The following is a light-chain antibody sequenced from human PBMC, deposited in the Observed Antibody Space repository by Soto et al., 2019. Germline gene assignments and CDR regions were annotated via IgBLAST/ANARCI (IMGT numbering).Light chain of an antibody. Sequence: QSVLTQPPSVSGAPGQRVTISCTGSSSNIGAGYDVHWYQQLPGTAPKLLIYGNSNRPSGVPDRFSGSKSGASASLAITGPQAEDEADDYWQCYESSQRGSDVFGTGTKLTVL. CDR2: GNS. CDR1: SSNIGAGYD. V-gene: IGLV1-40*01. J-gene: IGLJ1*01. CDR3: QCYESSQRGSDV.